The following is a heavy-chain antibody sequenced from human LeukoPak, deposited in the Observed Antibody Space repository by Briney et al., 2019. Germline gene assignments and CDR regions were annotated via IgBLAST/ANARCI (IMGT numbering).Heavy chain of an antibody. D-gene: IGHD6-13*01. CDR3: ASGEYSSSCNY. J-gene: IGHJ4*02. Sequence: SVKVSCKASGGTSSSYAISWVRQAPGQGLEWMGRIIPIFGTANYAQKFQGRVTITTDESTSTAYMELSSLRSEDTAVYYCASGEYSSSCNYWGQGTLVTVSS. CDR2: IIPIFGTA. CDR1: GGTSSSYA. V-gene: IGHV1-69*05.